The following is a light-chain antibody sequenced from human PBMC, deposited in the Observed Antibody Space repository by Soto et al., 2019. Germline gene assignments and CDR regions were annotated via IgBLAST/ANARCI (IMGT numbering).Light chain of an antibody. V-gene: IGLV1-44*01. CDR1: SSNIGTNA. Sequence: QSVLTQPPSASGTPGQRVTISCSGGSSNIGTNAVNWYQQLPGTAPKLLSYNNNQRPSGVPDRFSGSKSGTAASLAISGLQSEDVADYYCAAWDDSLNGYVFGTGTKLTVL. CDR2: NNN. CDR3: AAWDDSLNGYV. J-gene: IGLJ1*01.